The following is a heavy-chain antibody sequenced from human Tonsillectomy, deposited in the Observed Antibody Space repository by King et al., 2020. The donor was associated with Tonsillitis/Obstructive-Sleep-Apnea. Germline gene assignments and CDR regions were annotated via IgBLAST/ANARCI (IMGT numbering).Heavy chain of an antibody. D-gene: IGHD1-1*01. V-gene: IGHV3-23*04. CDR2: ISGSGGST. Sequence: VQLVESGGGLAQPGGSLRLSCAASGFIFTDYAKSWVRQAPRKGPEWVSSISGSGGSTYYVDSVKGRFTISRDNSKNTLYLQMNSLRAEDTAIYYCARDTTDFEFWGQGTLVTVSS. CDR3: ARDTTDFEF. CDR1: GFIFTDYA. J-gene: IGHJ4*02.